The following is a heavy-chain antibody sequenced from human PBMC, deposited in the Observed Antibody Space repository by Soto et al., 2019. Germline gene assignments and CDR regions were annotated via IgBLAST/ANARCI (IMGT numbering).Heavy chain of an antibody. CDR1: GFTFSSYW. Sequence: PGGSLRLSCAASGFTFSSYWMSWVRQAPGKGLEWVSYISSSSSTIYYADSVKGRFTISRDNAKNSLYLQMNSLRAEDTAVYYCAKAEEGDSRTRGYYFDYWGQGTLVTVSS. V-gene: IGHV3-48*01. D-gene: IGHD2-2*01. J-gene: IGHJ4*02. CDR3: AKAEEGDSRTRGYYFDY. CDR2: ISSSSSTI.